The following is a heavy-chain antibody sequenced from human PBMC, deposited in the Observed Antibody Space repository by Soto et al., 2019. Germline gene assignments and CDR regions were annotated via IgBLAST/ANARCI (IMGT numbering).Heavy chain of an antibody. D-gene: IGHD3-3*01. CDR1: SGSINTYY. J-gene: IGHJ5*02. V-gene: IGHV4-59*12. Sequence: NPSETLSLTCIVSSGSINTYYWSWIRQPPGKGLEWIGYISYSGNTNYNPSLESRVTMSVDTSKNLFSLKLSPLTAADTAIYYCARGRRTSQNTRVWFDPWGPGTMVTVSS. CDR3: ARGRRTSQNTRVWFDP. CDR2: ISYSGNT.